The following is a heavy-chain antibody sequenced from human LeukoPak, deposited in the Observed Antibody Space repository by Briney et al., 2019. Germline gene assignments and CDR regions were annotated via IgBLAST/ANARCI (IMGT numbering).Heavy chain of an antibody. D-gene: IGHD6-25*01. V-gene: IGHV3-30-3*01. CDR3: ARDSGWAFDI. J-gene: IGHJ3*02. CDR1: GFTFSSYA. Sequence: GGSLRLSCAASGFTFSSYAMHWVRQAPGKGLEWVAVISYDGNNIYYADSLKGRFTISRDNSKNTLYLQMNSLRAEDTAVYYCARDSGWAFDIWGQGTMVTVSS. CDR2: ISYDGNNI.